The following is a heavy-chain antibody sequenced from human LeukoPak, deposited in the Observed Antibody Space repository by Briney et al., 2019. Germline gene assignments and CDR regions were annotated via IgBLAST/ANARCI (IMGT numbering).Heavy chain of an antibody. D-gene: IGHD6-19*01. CDR1: GFTFTNYA. CDR2: LSTSGGST. V-gene: IGHV3-23*01. CDR3: AKDQSSGWGIFDY. J-gene: IGHJ4*02. Sequence: QAGGSLRLSCAASGFTFTNYAMNWVRQAPGKGLEWVSTLSTSGGSTYYADSVKGRFTISRDNSKNTLYLQMNSLRAEDTAVYYCAKDQSSGWGIFDYWGQGALVTLSS.